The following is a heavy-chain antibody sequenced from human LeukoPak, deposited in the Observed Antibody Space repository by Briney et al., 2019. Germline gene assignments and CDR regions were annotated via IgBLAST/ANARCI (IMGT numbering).Heavy chain of an antibody. D-gene: IGHD3-10*02. Sequence: PGGSLRLSCAASGFTFSSYEMNWVRQAPGKGLEWVSYISSSGSTIYYADSVKGRFTISGDNAKNSLYLQMNNLRAEDTAVYYCAELGITMIGGVWGKGTTVTISS. J-gene: IGHJ6*04. V-gene: IGHV3-48*03. CDR1: GFTFSSYE. CDR3: AELGITMIGGV. CDR2: ISSSGSTI.